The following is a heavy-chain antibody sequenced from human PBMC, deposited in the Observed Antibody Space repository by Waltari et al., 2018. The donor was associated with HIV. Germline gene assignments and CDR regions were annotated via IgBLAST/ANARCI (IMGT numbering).Heavy chain of an antibody. CDR3: ARTFLYCSGGTCYFDY. CDR1: GYTFTGYY. CDR2: INPNGGGT. V-gene: IGHV1-2*02. Sequence: QVQLVQSGAEVKKPGASVKVSCKASGYTFTGYYMHWVRQAPGQGLEWMGRINPNGGGTNYAQKLQGRVTMTRDTSISTAYMELSRLRSDDTAVYYCARTFLYCSGGTCYFDYWGQGTLVTVSS. J-gene: IGHJ4*02. D-gene: IGHD2-15*01.